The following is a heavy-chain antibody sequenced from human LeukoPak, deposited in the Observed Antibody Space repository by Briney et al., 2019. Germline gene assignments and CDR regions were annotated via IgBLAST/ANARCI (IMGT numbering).Heavy chain of an antibody. CDR1: GGSISSYF. Sequence: PSETLSLTCTVSGGSISSYFWSWIRQPPGKGLEWIGYIYYSGITNYNPSLKGRVTISVDTSKNQFSLKVSSVTAADTAVYYCARGRHYYDFLPIWGQGTMVTVSS. J-gene: IGHJ3*02. CDR2: IYYSGIT. V-gene: IGHV4-59*01. D-gene: IGHD3-3*01. CDR3: ARGRHYYDFLPI.